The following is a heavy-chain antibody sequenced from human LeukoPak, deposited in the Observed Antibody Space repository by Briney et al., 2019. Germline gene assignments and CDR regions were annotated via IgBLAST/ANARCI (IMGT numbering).Heavy chain of an antibody. D-gene: IGHD5-24*01. Sequence: SETLSLTCTVSGGSISSYFWSWIRQPPGEGLEWMGYISYSGSTNYNPTLKSRVTISIDTSKTQFSLKLSSVTAADTAVYYCARQGDGYNLDFDYWGQGTLVTVSS. CDR3: ARQGDGYNLDFDY. V-gene: IGHV4-59*08. CDR1: GGSISSYF. J-gene: IGHJ4*02. CDR2: ISYSGST.